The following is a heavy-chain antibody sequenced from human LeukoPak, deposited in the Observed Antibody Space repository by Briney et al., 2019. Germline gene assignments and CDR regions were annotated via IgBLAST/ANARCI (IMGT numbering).Heavy chain of an antibody. CDR2: TIPILGIA. D-gene: IGHD3-22*01. V-gene: IGHV1-69*04. Sequence: GASVKVSCKASGGTFSSYAISWVRQAPGQGLEWMGRTIPILGIANYAQEFQGRVTITADKSTSTAYMELSSLRSEDTAVYYCARDEFNYYDSSGYCLGYWGQGTLVTVSS. CDR3: ARDEFNYYDSSGYCLGY. J-gene: IGHJ4*02. CDR1: GGTFSSYA.